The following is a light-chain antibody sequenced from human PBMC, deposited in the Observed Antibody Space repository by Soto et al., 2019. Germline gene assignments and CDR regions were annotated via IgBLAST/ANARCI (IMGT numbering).Light chain of an antibody. J-gene: IGLJ1*01. V-gene: IGLV2-18*02. CDR2: EVS. CDR1: SSDVGSYNR. Sequence: QSALTQPPSVSGSPGQSVTISCTGTSSDVGSYNRVSWYQQPPGTAPKLMIYEVSNRPSGVPDRFSGSKSGNTASLTISGLQAEDEADYYFSSYTRSSTYVFGTGTKVTVL. CDR3: SSYTRSSTYV.